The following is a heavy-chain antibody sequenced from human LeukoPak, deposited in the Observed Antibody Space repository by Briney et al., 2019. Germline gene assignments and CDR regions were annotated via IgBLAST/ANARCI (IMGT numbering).Heavy chain of an antibody. CDR3: AKDQASYDILTGYVGPLGMDV. Sequence: GGSLRLSCAASGFTFSSYGMHWVRQAPGKGLEWVAVISYGGSNKYYADSVKGRFTISRDNSKNTLYLQMNSLRAEDTAVYYCAKDQASYDILTGYVGPLGMDVWGQGTTVTVSS. CDR2: ISYGGSNK. D-gene: IGHD3-9*01. J-gene: IGHJ6*02. V-gene: IGHV3-30*18. CDR1: GFTFSSYG.